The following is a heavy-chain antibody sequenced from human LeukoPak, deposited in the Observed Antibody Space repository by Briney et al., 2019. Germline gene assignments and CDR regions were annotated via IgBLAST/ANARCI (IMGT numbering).Heavy chain of an antibody. D-gene: IGHD2-2*01. CDR3: AGTREYCSSSRYWYLYL. CDR2: IYSGGSI. V-gene: IGHV3-66*01. CDR1: GVTLSSNY. J-gene: IGHJ2*01. Sequence: GGSLRLSCTASGVTLSSNYMSWVRQAPGKGLEWVSVIYSGGSIYYADSVKGRFSISRDNSKNTLYLQMDGLSSEDTAVFYCAGTREYCSSSRYWYLYLWGSGTLVTVS.